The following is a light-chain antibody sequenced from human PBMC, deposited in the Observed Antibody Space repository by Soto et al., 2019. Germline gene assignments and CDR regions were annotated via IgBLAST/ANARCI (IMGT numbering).Light chain of an antibody. V-gene: IGLV2-8*02. CDR2: EVS. Sequence: HSALTRPASASRSPGQSVPISNTGTSSDVGGYNYVSWYQQHPGKAPKLIIFEVSRRPSGVPDRFSGSKSGNTASLTVSGLQAEHEADYYCSSFAGSNNFGVFGTGTKVTVL. CDR3: SSFAGSNNFGV. CDR1: SSDVGGYNY. J-gene: IGLJ1*01.